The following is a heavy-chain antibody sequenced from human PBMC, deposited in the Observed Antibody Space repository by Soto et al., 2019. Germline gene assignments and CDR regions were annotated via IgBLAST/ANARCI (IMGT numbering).Heavy chain of an antibody. CDR2: ISPYNGHT. J-gene: IGHJ6*02. CDR1: GGTFSSYG. CDR3: ARDLTIVPATHPRLENYGMDV. Sequence: ASVKVSFKASGGTFSSYGISWVRRAPGQGLEWMGWISPYNGHTQFVQRFQGRVSMTTDTSTKTAYMELRNLRSDDTAHYYCARDLTIVPATHPRLENYGMDVWGQGTTVTVSS. V-gene: IGHV1-18*01. D-gene: IGHD2-2*01.